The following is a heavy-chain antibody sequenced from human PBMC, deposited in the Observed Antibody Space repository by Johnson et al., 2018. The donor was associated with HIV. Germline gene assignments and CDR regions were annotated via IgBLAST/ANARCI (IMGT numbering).Heavy chain of an antibody. Sequence: QLVESGGALVQPGRSLRLTCAASGFTFDDYAMYWVRQAPGKGLEWVSGISWDSGIIGYADSVKGRFTISRDNAKNSLYLQMNRLRGEDTALYYCAKDMSGYDDAFDIWGQGTMVTVSS. CDR3: AKDMSGYDDAFDI. J-gene: IGHJ3*02. D-gene: IGHD5-12*01. CDR2: ISWDSGII. CDR1: GFTFDDYA. V-gene: IGHV3-9*01.